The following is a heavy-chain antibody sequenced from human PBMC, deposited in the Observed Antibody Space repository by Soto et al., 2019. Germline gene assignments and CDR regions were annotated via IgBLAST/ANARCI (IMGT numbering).Heavy chain of an antibody. Sequence: QVQLQESGPGLVKPSQTLSLTCTVSGGSISSGAYFWSWIRQHPGRGLEWIGYIYYRGSTYYNPSLKSRLSISVDTSKNQFSLNLTSVTAADTAMYYCARAEGYSSSCGLFDPWGQGILVTVSS. CDR2: IYYRGST. J-gene: IGHJ5*02. D-gene: IGHD2-2*01. CDR3: ARAEGYSSSCGLFDP. V-gene: IGHV4-31*03. CDR1: GGSISSGAYF.